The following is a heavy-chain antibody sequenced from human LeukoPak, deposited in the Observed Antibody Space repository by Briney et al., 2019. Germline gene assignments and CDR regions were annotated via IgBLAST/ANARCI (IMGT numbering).Heavy chain of an antibody. V-gene: IGHV4-39*07. D-gene: IGHD3-22*01. J-gene: IGHJ3*02. Sequence: SETLSLTCTVSGGSISSSSYYWGWIRQPPGKGLEWIGSMYYSGSTYHNPSLKSRVTISVDTSKNQFSLKLSSATAADTAVYYCARSPYYYDSSADEGAFDIWGQGTMVTVSS. CDR2: MYYSGST. CDR3: ARSPYYYDSSADEGAFDI. CDR1: GGSISSSSYY.